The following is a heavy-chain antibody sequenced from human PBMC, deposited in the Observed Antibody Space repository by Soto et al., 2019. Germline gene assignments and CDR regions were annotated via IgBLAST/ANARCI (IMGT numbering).Heavy chain of an antibody. J-gene: IGHJ6*02. CDR1: GFTFSSYG. D-gene: IGHD2-2*01. CDR3: AKQVKGYCSSTSCYAYYGMHX. Sequence: GGSLRLSFAASGFTFSSYGMHWVRQAPGKGLEWVAVISYDGSNKYYADSVKGRFTISRDNSKKTLYLKMNSLRAEDTAVYYCAKQVKGYCSSTSCYAYYGMHXWGQGTTVTVS. CDR2: ISYDGSNK. V-gene: IGHV3-30*18.